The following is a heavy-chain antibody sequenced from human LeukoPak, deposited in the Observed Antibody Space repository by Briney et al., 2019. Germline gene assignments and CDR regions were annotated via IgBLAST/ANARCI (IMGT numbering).Heavy chain of an antibody. Sequence: GASVKVSCKASGYTFTSYYIHWVRQAPGQGLEWMGIINPSGGSTSYAQKYQGRVTMSRDMSTNTVYMELSSLRSEDTAVYYCERVAVGGHWFDHWGQGTLVTVSS. CDR1: GYTFTSYY. V-gene: IGHV1-46*01. J-gene: IGHJ5*02. D-gene: IGHD3-10*01. CDR2: INPSGGST. CDR3: ERVAVGGHWFDH.